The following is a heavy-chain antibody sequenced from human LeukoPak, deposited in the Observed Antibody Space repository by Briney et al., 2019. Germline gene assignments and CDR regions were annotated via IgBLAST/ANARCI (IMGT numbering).Heavy chain of an antibody. CDR2: IIPIFGTA. CDR3: ARDFWSGYRKSYYYYYMDV. J-gene: IGHJ6*03. D-gene: IGHD3-3*01. Sequence: ASVKVSCKASGGTFSSYAISWVRQAPGQGLEWMGGIIPIFGTANYAQKFQGRVTITADESTSTAYMELSSLRSEDTAVYYCARDFWSGYRKSYYYYYMDVWGKGTTVTVSS. V-gene: IGHV1-69*13. CDR1: GGTFSSYA.